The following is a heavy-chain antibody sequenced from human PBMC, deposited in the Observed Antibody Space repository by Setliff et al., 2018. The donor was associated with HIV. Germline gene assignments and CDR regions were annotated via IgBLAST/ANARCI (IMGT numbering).Heavy chain of an antibody. CDR1: GDTFTSYD. Sequence: GASVKVSCKTSGDTFTSYDINWVRQAAGHGLEWMGWMTPYSGNTGYAQKFQGRVSMTRNTSISTAYMELSSLRSEDTAVYYCARFRKFQLVGALDYWGQGTLVTVSS. CDR2: MTPYSGNT. V-gene: IGHV1-8*02. D-gene: IGHD1-26*01. CDR3: ARFRKFQLVGALDY. J-gene: IGHJ4*02.